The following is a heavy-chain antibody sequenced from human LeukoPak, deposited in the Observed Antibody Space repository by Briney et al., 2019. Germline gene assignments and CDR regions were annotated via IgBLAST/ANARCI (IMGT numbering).Heavy chain of an antibody. V-gene: IGHV3-66*01. CDR3: ARDDPNYGGNSWAYFDY. J-gene: IGHJ4*02. CDR2: IYSGGNT. CDR1: GFTVSSNY. D-gene: IGHD4-23*01. Sequence: GGSLRLSCAASGFTVSSNYMSWVRQAPGKGLEWVSVIYSGGNTYYADSVKGRFTISRDNSKNTLYLQMNSLRAEDTAVYYCARDDPNYGGNSWAYFDYWAREPWSPSPQ.